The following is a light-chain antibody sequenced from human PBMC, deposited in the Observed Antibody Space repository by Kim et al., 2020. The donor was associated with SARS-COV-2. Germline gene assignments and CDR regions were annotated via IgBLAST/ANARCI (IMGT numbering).Light chain of an antibody. V-gene: IGKV3-20*01. CDR2: GAS. CDR3: QQYGSSRT. J-gene: IGKJ2*02. CDR1: QSVSSNY. Sequence: EIVLTQSPGPLSLSPGERATLSCRASQSVSSNYLAWYQQKPGQAPRLLIYGASSRATGIPDRFSGSGSGTDFTLTISRLEPEDFAVYYCQQYGSSRTFGQGTKVDIK.